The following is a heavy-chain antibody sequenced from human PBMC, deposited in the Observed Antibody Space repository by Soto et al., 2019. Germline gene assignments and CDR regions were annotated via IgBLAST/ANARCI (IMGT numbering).Heavy chain of an antibody. CDR3: ARDRYSGYGIDAFDI. V-gene: IGHV4-34*01. J-gene: IGHJ3*02. Sequence: PSETLSLTCAVYGGSFSGYYWSWIRQPPGKGLEWIGEINHSGSTNYNPSLKSRVTISVDTSKNQFSLKLSSVTAADTAVYYCARDRYSGYGIDAFDIWGQGTMVTVSS. CDR1: GGSFSGYY. CDR2: INHSGST. D-gene: IGHD5-12*01.